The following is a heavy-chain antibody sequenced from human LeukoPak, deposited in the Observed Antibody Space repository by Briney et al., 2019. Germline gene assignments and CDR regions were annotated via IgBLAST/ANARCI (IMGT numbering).Heavy chain of an antibody. CDR3: GSYSPGFDY. CDR1: GFSFSSYA. V-gene: IGHV3-23*01. D-gene: IGHD3-10*01. CDR2: ISGSGGST. J-gene: IGHJ4*02. Sequence: GPLRLSCAASGFSFSSYAMKWVRQAPGKGLEWVSAISGSGGSTYYADSVKGRFTISRDNSKNTLYLQMNSLRAEDTAVYGSGSYSPGFDYWGQGTLVTVSS.